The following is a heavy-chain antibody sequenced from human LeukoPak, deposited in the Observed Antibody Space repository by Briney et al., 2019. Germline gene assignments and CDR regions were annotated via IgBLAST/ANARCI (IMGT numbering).Heavy chain of an antibody. CDR1: GFTFSNYE. Sequence: GGSLRLSCAASGFTFSNYEMNWVRQAPGKGLEWVSYISSGGSTIYYADSVKGRFTISRDNAKNSLYLQMNSLRAEDTAVYYCVACGGDCSFDYWGQGTLVTVSS. CDR2: ISSGGSTI. CDR3: VACGGDCSFDY. V-gene: IGHV3-48*03. J-gene: IGHJ4*02. D-gene: IGHD2-21*02.